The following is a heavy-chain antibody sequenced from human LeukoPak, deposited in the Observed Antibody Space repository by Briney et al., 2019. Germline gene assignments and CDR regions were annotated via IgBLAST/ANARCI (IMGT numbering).Heavy chain of an antibody. CDR2: LYDSGSS. CDR3: ARYIVGTAYFDL. D-gene: IGHD1-26*01. CDR1: GYSISRAYS. Sequence: SETLSLTCSVSGYSISRAYSWGWVRQPPGKGLEWIGSLYDSGSSYYNPSLKSRVTLSVDTSKNELSLQLNSVTAADTAMYFCARYIVGTAYFDLWGQGALVTVSS. V-gene: IGHV4-38-2*02. J-gene: IGHJ4*02.